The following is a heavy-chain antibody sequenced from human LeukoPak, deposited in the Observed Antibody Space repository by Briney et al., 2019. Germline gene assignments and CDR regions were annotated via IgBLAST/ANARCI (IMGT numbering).Heavy chain of an antibody. CDR2: ISDNGGST. D-gene: IGHD3-22*01. CDR3: AKDSSGYYRDIDY. CDR1: GFTVSSNY. Sequence: GGSLRLSCAASGFTVSSNYMSWVRQAPGKGLEWVSGISDNGGSTYYADSVKGRFTISRDNSKNTLYLQMNSLRAEDTAVYYCAKDSSGYYRDIDYWGQGTLVTVSS. J-gene: IGHJ4*02. V-gene: IGHV3-23*01.